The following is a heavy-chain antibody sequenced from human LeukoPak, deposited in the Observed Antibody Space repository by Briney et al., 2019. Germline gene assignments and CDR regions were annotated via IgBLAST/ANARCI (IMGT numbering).Heavy chain of an antibody. CDR3: ARLTGYSSESWFDP. D-gene: IGHD3-9*01. CDR2: INHSGST. J-gene: IGHJ5*02. Sequence: SETLPLTCAVYGGSFSGYYWSWIRQPPGKGLEWIGEINHSGSTNYNPSLKSRATISVDTSKNQFSLKLRSVTAADTAVYYCARLTGYSSESWFDPWGQGTLVTVSS. CDR1: GGSFSGYY. V-gene: IGHV4-34*01.